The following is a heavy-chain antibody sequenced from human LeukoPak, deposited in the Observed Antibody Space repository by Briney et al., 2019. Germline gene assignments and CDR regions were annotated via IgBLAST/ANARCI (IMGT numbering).Heavy chain of an antibody. CDR2: ISGSGGST. CDR3: AKSMPLYNWNGGNYFDY. V-gene: IGHV3-23*01. Sequence: PGGSLRLSCAASGFTFSSYAMSWVRQAPGKGLEWVSAISGSGGSTYYADSVKGRFAISRDNSKNTLYLQMNSLRAEDTAVYYCAKSMPLYNWNGGNYFDYWGQGTLVTVSS. CDR1: GFTFSSYA. D-gene: IGHD1-20*01. J-gene: IGHJ4*02.